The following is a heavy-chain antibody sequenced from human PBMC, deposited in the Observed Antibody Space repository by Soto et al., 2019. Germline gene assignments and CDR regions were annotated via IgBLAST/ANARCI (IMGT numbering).Heavy chain of an antibody. J-gene: IGHJ4*02. D-gene: IGHD2-2*01. Sequence: SETLSLTCAVSGDSISTGNWWSWVRQPPGKGLEWIGDIQYSGSTNYNPSLKSRVSFSLDKSNNHFSLTLTSLTAADTAVYYCARNPSSHWYVFDYWCQGIRVTVSS. CDR3: ARNPSSHWYVFDY. V-gene: IGHV4-4*02. CDR2: IQYSGST. CDR1: GDSISTGNW.